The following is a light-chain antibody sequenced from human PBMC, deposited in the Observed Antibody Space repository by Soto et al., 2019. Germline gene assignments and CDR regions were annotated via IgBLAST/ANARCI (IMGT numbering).Light chain of an antibody. Sequence: QSVLTQPASVSGCPGQSITISCIGTISDVGSYDLVSWYQQHPGKAPRLMIYEGSKRPSGVSNRFFGSKSGNTASLAISGLQAEDEADYYCSSYTTTSNYVFGTGTKVTVL. V-gene: IGLV2-14*02. J-gene: IGLJ1*01. CDR3: SSYTTTSNYV. CDR1: ISDVGSYDL. CDR2: EGS.